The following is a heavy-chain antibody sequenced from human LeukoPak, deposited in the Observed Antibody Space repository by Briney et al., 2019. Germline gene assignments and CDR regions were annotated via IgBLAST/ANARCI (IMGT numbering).Heavy chain of an antibody. J-gene: IGHJ4*02. Sequence: SETLSLTCAVYGGSFSDYYWSWIRQPPGKGLEWIGEINHSGSTNYNPSLKSRVTISVDTSKNQFSLKLSSVTAADTAVYYCARRRLGSGYYGDYWGQGTLVTVSS. D-gene: IGHD3-22*01. CDR1: GGSFSDYY. CDR2: INHSGST. V-gene: IGHV4-34*01. CDR3: ARRRLGSGYYGDY.